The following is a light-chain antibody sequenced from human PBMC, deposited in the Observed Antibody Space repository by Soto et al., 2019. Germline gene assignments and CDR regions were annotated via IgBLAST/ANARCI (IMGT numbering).Light chain of an antibody. V-gene: IGKV1-39*01. CDR1: QNINTY. J-gene: IGKJ3*01. CDR3: QQSSTAPFT. Sequence: DIQMTQSPSSLSAPVGDRVTITCRASQNINTYLNWYQQKPGKAPKLLIFAASSLQSGVPSRFSGSGSRTDFTLTISSLQPEDFATYYCQQSSTAPFTFGPGTKV. CDR2: AAS.